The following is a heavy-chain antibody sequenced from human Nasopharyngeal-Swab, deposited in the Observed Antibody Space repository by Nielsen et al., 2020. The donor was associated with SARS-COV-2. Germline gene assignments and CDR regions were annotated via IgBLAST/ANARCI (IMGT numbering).Heavy chain of an antibody. V-gene: IGHV4-59*01. CDR1: GCSFSSYY. CDR3: ARGFDY. J-gene: IGHJ4*02. Sequence: GPLTRAGTALGCSFSSYYWRWIRQPPGKGLEWIGYIYYSGSTNYNPSLKSRVTISVDTSKNQFSLKLSSVTAADTAVYYCARGFDYWGQGTLVTVSS. CDR2: IYYSGST.